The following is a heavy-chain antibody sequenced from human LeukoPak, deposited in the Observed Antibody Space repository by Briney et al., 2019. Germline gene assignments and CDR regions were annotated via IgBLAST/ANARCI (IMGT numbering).Heavy chain of an antibody. D-gene: IGHD6-13*01. Sequence: GGSLRLSCAASGFTFSRYAMNWVRQAPGKGLEWVSVISGSGGSTYYEDSVKGRFTISRDNSKNTLFLQMNSLRAEDTAVYYCAKGSVAAVVTFIDFWGQGPLVTVSS. CDR1: GFTFSRYA. CDR3: AKGSVAAVVTFIDF. V-gene: IGHV3-23*01. J-gene: IGHJ4*02. CDR2: ISGSGGST.